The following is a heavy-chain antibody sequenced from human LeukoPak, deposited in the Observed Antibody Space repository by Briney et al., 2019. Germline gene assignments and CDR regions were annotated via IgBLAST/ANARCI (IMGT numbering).Heavy chain of an antibody. V-gene: IGHV4-4*07. CDR2: IFPSGST. Sequence: SETLSLTCTVSDGSISSYFWSWIRQPAGKGLEWIGRIFPSGSTNYNPSLKSRVTISVDTSKNQFSLKLSSVTAADTAVYYCAREGGAAGTWYFDLWGRGTLVTVSS. D-gene: IGHD3-16*01. CDR1: DGSISSYF. J-gene: IGHJ2*01. CDR3: AREGGAAGTWYFDL.